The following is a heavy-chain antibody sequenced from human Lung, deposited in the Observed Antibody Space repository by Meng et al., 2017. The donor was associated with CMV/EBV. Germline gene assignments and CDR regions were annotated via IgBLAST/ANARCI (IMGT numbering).Heavy chain of an antibody. Sequence: QLQLVESGGGGVQAGGALRRSCAAAGFSFSSYGLHWVRQAPGKGLEWVAFIRFDGGNKEYVDSVKGRFTISRDNSKITLYLQMNSLRTEDTAVYYCAKEGPSGSYRPAAGFFDYWGQGTLVTVSS. D-gene: IGHD1-26*01. V-gene: IGHV3-30*02. J-gene: IGHJ4*02. CDR3: AKEGPSGSYRPAAGFFDY. CDR2: IRFDGGNK. CDR1: GFSFSSYG.